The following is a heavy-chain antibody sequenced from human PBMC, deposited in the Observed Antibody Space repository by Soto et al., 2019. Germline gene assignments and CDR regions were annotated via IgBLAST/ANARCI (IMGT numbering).Heavy chain of an antibody. CDR2: ISSSSSYI. CDR1: GFTFSTYT. CDR3: ARERTGYCSSTSCYEIS. J-gene: IGHJ4*02. V-gene: IGHV3-21*06. Sequence: GGSLRLSCAASGFTFSTYTMNWVRQAPGKGLEWVSSISSSSSYIYYADSVKGRFTISRDNAKNSLYLQMNSLRAEDTAVYYCARERTGYCSSTSCYEISWGQGTLVTVSS. D-gene: IGHD2-2*01.